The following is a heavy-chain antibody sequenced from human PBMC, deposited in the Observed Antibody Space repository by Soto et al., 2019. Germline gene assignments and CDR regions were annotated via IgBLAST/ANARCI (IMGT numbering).Heavy chain of an antibody. V-gene: IGHV4-4*07. CDR1: GGSISSYY. CDR3: ARDHSYEPTVVSRDAFDL. Sequence: QVQLQESGPGLVKPSETLSLTCTVSGGSISSYYWSWIRQPAGKGLEWIGRIYTSGSTNYNPSLTSRVTMSVDTSKNQFSLKLSSVTAAVTAVYYCARDHSYEPTVVSRDAFDLWGQGTMVTVSS. CDR2: IYTSGST. D-gene: IGHD2-21*01. J-gene: IGHJ3*01.